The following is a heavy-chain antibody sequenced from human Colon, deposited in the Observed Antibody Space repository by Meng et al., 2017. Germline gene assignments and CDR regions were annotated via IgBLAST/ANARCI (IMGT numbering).Heavy chain of an antibody. V-gene: IGHV1-18*01. J-gene: IGHJ4*02. CDR3: ARNYYDSSGYYYGY. CDR1: GYSFTSYD. Sequence: QVKLVQSGAEVKKPGASVKVSCKTSGYSFTSYDITWVRQAPGQGLEWMGWISVYNGNTNYAQKFQGRVTMTTDTSTSTAYMELRSLRSDDTAVYYCARNYYDSSGYYYGYWGQGTLVTVSS. D-gene: IGHD3-22*01. CDR2: ISVYNGNT.